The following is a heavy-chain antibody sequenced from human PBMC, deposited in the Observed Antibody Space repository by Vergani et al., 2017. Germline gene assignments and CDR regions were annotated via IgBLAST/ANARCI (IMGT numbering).Heavy chain of an antibody. J-gene: IGHJ4*02. D-gene: IGHD3-9*01. CDR2: ISTTTS. Sequence: VQLVESGGGVVQPGRSLRLSCAASGFTFSSYSMNWVRQAPGKGLEWVSSISTTTSYYADSLEGRFTISRDNAKNLVYLQMNSLRAEDTAVYYCARDLRDDIMIGPDNMPFDSWGQGTLVTVSS. CDR1: GFTFSSYS. CDR3: ARDLRDDIMIGPDNMPFDS. V-gene: IGHV3-21*01.